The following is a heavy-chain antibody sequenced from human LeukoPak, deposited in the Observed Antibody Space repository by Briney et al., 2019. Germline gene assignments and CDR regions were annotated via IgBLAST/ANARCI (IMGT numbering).Heavy chain of an antibody. CDR2: ISSGGTYI. CDR1: GFTFSSYT. J-gene: IGHJ5*02. D-gene: IGHD2-21*02. Sequence: GGSLRLSCEASGFTFSSYTMNWVRQAPGKGLEWVSSISSGGTYIYYADSVKGRFTISSDYAKTSLFLQMNSLRAEDTAVYYCARVAYCGGDCSKGGAYWFDPWGQGTLVTVSS. V-gene: IGHV3-21*01. CDR3: ARVAYCGGDCSKGGAYWFDP.